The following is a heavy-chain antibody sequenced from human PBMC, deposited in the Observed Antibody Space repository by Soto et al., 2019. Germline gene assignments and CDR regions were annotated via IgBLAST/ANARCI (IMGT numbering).Heavy chain of an antibody. D-gene: IGHD6-13*01. Sequence: ASVKVSCKASGYTFTSYAMHWVRQAPGQRLEWMGWINAGNGNTKYSQKFQGRVTITRDTSESTAYMELSSLRSEDTAVYYCTRAPGGPGIAEYWGQGTLVTVSS. CDR3: TRAPGGPGIAEY. CDR1: GYTFTSYA. V-gene: IGHV1-3*01. J-gene: IGHJ4*02. CDR2: INAGNGNT.